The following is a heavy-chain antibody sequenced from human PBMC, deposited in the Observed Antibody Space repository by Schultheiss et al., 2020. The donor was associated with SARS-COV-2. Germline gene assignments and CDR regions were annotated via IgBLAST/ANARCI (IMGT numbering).Heavy chain of an antibody. CDR1: GFTFSSYS. Sequence: GGSLRLSCAASGFTFSSYSMNWVRQAPGKGLEWVSSISSSSSYIYYADSVKGRFTISRDNAKNSLYLQMNSLRAEDTAVYYCARDSSYYDFWSGQDYWGQGTLVTVSS. V-gene: IGHV3-21*01. D-gene: IGHD3-3*01. J-gene: IGHJ4*02. CDR3: ARDSSYYDFWSGQDY. CDR2: ISSSSSYI.